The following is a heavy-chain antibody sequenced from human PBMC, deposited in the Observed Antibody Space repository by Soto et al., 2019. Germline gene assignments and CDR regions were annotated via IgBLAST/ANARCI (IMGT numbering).Heavy chain of an antibody. Sequence: ASVKVSCKASGYSFTTYGIFWVRQAPGKGLEWMGWISPYNGKTNYAQNLQGRVSMTTDTSTTTAYMELRSLRSDDTAVYSCARPYDSSQSPRFDYWGQGTLVTVS. CDR1: GYSFTTYG. CDR2: ISPYNGKT. J-gene: IGHJ4*02. V-gene: IGHV1-18*01. D-gene: IGHD3-22*01. CDR3: ARPYDSSQSPRFDY.